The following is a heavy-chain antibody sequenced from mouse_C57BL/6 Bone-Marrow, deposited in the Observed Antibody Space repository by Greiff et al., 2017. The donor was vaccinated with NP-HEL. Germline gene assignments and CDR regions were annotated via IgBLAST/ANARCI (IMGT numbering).Heavy chain of an antibody. V-gene: IGHV5-16*01. D-gene: IGHD1-1*01. CDR2: INYDGSST. CDR3: ARDYYGSNWYFDV. Sequence: EVKLVESEGGLVQPGSSMKLSCTASGFTFSDYYMAWVRQVPEKGLEWVANINYDGSSTYYLDSLKSRFIISRDNAKNILYLQMSSLKSEDTATYYCARDYYGSNWYFDVWGTGTTVTVSS. CDR1: GFTFSDYY. J-gene: IGHJ1*03.